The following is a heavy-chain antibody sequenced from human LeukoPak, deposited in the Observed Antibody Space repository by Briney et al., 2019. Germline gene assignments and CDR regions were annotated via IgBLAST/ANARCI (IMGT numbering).Heavy chain of an antibody. CDR3: AREGDSHLDQWFDP. Sequence: GPVKVPCKASGYTFTSYGISWVRQAPGQGLEWMGWISAYNGNTNYAQKLQGRVTMTTDTSTSTAYMELRSLRSDDTAVYYCAREGDSHLDQWFDPWGQGTLVTVSS. J-gene: IGHJ5*02. V-gene: IGHV1-18*01. CDR2: ISAYNGNT. CDR1: GYTFTSYG. D-gene: IGHD6-13*01.